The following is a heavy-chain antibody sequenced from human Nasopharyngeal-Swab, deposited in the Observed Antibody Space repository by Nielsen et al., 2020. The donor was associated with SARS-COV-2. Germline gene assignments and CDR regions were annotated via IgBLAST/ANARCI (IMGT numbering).Heavy chain of an antibody. CDR2: IYPGDSDT. D-gene: IGHD3-16*01. J-gene: IGHJ6*03. Sequence: GGSLRLSCKGSGYSFTSYWIGWVRQMPGKGLEWMGIIYPGDSDTRYSPSFQGQVTISADKSISTAYLQWSSLKASDTAMYDWARQGDRREEEERRGEGERGGKG. CDR3: ARQGDRREEEERRGEGER. V-gene: IGHV5-51*01. CDR1: GYSFTSYW.